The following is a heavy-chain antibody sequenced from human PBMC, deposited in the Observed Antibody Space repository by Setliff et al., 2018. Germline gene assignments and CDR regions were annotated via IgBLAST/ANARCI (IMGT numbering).Heavy chain of an antibody. CDR2: IIPIFGTA. J-gene: IGHJ6*02. V-gene: IGHV1-69*13. D-gene: IGHD3-16*01. CDR3: ARDSVEQRLWNYYYGMDV. Sequence: GASVKVSCKASGGTFSSYAISWVRQAPGQGLEWMGGIIPIFGTANYAQKFQGRVTITADESTSTAYMELSSLRSEDTAVYYCARDSVEQRLWNYYYGMDVWGQGTTVTVSS. CDR1: GGTFSSYA.